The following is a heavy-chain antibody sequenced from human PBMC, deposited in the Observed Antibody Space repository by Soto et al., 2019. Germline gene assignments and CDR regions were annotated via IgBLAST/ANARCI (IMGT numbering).Heavy chain of an antibody. CDR1: GGSFSSYT. D-gene: IGHD1-1*01. J-gene: IGHJ4*02. V-gene: IGHV1-69*02. Sequence: SVKVSCKASGGSFSSYTISWVRQAPGQGLEWMGRIIPILGIANYAQKFQGRVTITADKSTSTAYMELSSLRSEDTAVYYCARGLPLPERPIQFLTPLDYWGQGTLVTVSS. CDR3: ARGLPLPERPIQFLTPLDY. CDR2: IIPILGIA.